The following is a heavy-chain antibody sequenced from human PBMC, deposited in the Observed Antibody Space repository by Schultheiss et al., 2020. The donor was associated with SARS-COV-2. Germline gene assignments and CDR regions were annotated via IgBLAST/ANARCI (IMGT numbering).Heavy chain of an antibody. V-gene: IGHV3-74*01. J-gene: IGHJ6*02. CDR1: GFTFSSYW. Sequence: GGSLRLSCAASGFTFSSYWMHWVRQAPGKGLVWVSRINSDGSSTSYADSVKGRFTISRDNSKNTLYLQMNSLRAEDTAVYYCARGYSSGYSLHYGMDVWGQGTTVTVSS. CDR3: ARGYSSGYSLHYGMDV. CDR2: INSDGSST. D-gene: IGHD3-22*01.